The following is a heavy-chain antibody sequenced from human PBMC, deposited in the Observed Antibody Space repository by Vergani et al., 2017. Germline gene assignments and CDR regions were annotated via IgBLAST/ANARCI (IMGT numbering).Heavy chain of an antibody. V-gene: IGHV1-18*01. CDR1: GGTFSSYT. CDR2: ISAYNGNT. J-gene: IGHJ3*02. D-gene: IGHD6-6*01. CDR3: ASQIAAHDAFDI. Sequence: QVQLVQSGAEVKKPGSSVKVSCKASGGTFSSYTISWVRQAPGQGLEWMGWISAYNGNTNDAQKLQGRVTMTTDTATSTAYMELRSLRSDDTAVYYCASQIAAHDAFDIWGQGTMVTVSS.